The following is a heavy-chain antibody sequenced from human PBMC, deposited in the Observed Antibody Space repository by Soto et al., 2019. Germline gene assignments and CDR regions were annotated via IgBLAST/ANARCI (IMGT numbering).Heavy chain of an antibody. CDR2: ISWDGGST. D-gene: IGHD6-6*01. CDR3: AKDKGFREAARIFDY. Sequence: GGSLRLSCAASGFTFDDYTMHWVRQAPGKGLEWVSLISWDGGSTYYADSVKGRFTISRDNSKNSLYLQMNSLRTEDTALYYCAKDKGFREAARIFDYWGQGTLVTVSS. J-gene: IGHJ4*02. V-gene: IGHV3-43*01. CDR1: GFTFDDYT.